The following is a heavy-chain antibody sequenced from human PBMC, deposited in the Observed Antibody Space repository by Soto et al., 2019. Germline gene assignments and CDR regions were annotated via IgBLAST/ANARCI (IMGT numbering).Heavy chain of an antibody. V-gene: IGHV3-48*01. CDR3: ASGSIDHRDGKDN. CDR1: GFTFSDYD. Sequence: EVQLVESGGGLVQPGGSLRLSCAASGFTFSDYDMNWVRQAPGKGLEWVSYISGSSSAQYYADSVKGRFTISRDNAENSMHLPMISLKAQDTDVYYCASGSIDHRDGKDNWGQGTMVTVSS. CDR2: ISGSSSAQ. D-gene: IGHD4-17*01. J-gene: IGHJ4*02.